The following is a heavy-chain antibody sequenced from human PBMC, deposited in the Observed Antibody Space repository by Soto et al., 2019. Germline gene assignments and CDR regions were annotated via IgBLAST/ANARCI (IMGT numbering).Heavy chain of an antibody. J-gene: IGHJ4*02. V-gene: IGHV4-59*01. CDR1: SGSISTYY. D-gene: IGHD3-9*01. CDR3: AGQKIYYDILTGYGLDY. CDR2: IYYSGST. Sequence: PSETLSLTCTVSSGSISTYYWSWIRQPPGKGLEWIGYIYYSGSTNYNPSLKSRVTISVDTSKNQFSLKLSSVTAADTAVYYCAGQKIYYDILTGYGLDYWGQGTLVTVSS.